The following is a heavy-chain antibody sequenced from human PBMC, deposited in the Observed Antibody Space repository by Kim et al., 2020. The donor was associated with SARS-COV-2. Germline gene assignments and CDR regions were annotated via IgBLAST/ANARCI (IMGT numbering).Heavy chain of an antibody. CDR3: ARGEVRGEPYYCYGMDV. J-gene: IGHJ6*02. Sequence: SRVTITRDSAKKTLYLQMNSLRAEDTAVYYCARGEVRGEPYYCYGMDVWGQGTTVTVSS. D-gene: IGHD3-10*01. V-gene: IGHV3-74*01.